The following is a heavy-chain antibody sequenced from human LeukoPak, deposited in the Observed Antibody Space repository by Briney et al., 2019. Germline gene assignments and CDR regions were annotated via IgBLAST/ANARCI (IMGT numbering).Heavy chain of an antibody. CDR1: GYSFTNYW. D-gene: IGHD5-18*01. Sequence: GESLRISCKGSGYSFTNYWITWVRRMPGKGLEWMGRIDPSDSYTNYSPSFQGHVTISADKSITIGYLQWSSLKASDTAMYYCARTRGYSYGPPFDFWGQGTLVTVSS. J-gene: IGHJ4*02. CDR3: ARTRGYSYGPPFDF. V-gene: IGHV5-10-1*01. CDR2: IDPSDSYT.